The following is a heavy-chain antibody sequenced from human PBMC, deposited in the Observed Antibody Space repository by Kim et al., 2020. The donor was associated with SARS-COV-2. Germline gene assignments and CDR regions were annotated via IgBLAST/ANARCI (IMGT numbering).Heavy chain of an antibody. CDR3: ARSYYDYIWGSYILDY. Sequence: SPKSRVTISVDKSKHPFSLKLSSVTAADTAVYYCARSYYDYIWGSYILDYWGQGTLVTVSS. D-gene: IGHD3-16*01. V-gene: IGHV4-61*05. J-gene: IGHJ4*02.